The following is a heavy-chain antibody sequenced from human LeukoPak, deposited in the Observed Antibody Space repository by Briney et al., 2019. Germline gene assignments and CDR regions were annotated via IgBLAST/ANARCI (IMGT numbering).Heavy chain of an antibody. CDR3: AKKVRGPSHPLDY. CDR1: GYTFTGYS. V-gene: IGHV1-2*02. Sequence: ASVKVSCKVSGYTFTGYSIHWVRQAPGQGLEWMGWINPENGDTGYAHKFQGRVTMTRDTSISTAYMELSSLRSDDTAVYYCAKKVRGPSHPLDYWGQGTLVTVSS. CDR2: INPENGDT. J-gene: IGHJ4*02. D-gene: IGHD5-12*01.